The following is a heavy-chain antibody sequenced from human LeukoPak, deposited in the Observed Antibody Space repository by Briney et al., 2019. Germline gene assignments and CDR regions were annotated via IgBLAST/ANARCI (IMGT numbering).Heavy chain of an antibody. V-gene: IGHV4-59*01. CDR3: ARLRALSYYDSSGNLYYFEY. CDR2: MYYSGIT. J-gene: IGHJ4*02. D-gene: IGHD3-22*01. Sequence: PSETLSLTCTVSGGSIRSYYWSWLRQPPGKGLEWIGFMYYSGITDYNPSLKSRVTISVDTSENQFSLKLTSVTAADTAVYYCARLRALSYYDSSGNLYYFEYWGQGTLVTVSS. CDR1: GGSIRSYY.